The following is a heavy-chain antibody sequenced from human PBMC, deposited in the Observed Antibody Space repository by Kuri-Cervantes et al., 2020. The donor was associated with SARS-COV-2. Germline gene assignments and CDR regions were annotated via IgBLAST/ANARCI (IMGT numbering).Heavy chain of an antibody. Sequence: KVSCKGSGYSFTSYWSGWVRQMPGKGLEWMGIIYPGDSDTRYSPSFQGQVTISADKSISTAYLQWSSLKASDTAMYYCARQEYYGSGSYGYWGQGTLVTVSS. J-gene: IGHJ4*02. V-gene: IGHV5-51*01. CDR1: GYSFTSYW. CDR3: ARQEYYGSGSYGY. D-gene: IGHD3-10*01. CDR2: IYPGDSDT.